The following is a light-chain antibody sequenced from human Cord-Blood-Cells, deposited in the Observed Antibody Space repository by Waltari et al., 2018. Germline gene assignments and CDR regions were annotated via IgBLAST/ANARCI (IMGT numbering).Light chain of an antibody. CDR3: SSYTSSSTLV. J-gene: IGLJ1*01. Sequence: QSALTQPASVSGSPGQSITISCTGTSSDVGGYNYVSWYQQHPGQAPKLLIYEVSNRPSGVSNRFSVSKSGNTASLTSSVLQAEDEADYYCSSYTSSSTLVFGTGTKVTVL. CDR1: SSDVGGYNY. V-gene: IGLV2-14*01. CDR2: EVS.